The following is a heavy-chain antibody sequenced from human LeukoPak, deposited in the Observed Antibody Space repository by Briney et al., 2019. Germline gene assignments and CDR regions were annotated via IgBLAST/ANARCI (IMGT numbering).Heavy chain of an antibody. CDR2: IHPNSGGT. CDR1: GYTFTGYY. Sequence: ASVKVSCTVSGYTFTGYYMHWVRQAPGQGLEWMGWIHPNSGGTKYAQRFQGRVTVTRDTSISTVYMELSRLRSDDTAVYYCARWGKYYYDSSGYYYWGQGTLVSVSS. D-gene: IGHD3-22*01. V-gene: IGHV1-2*02. CDR3: ARWGKYYYDSSGYYY. J-gene: IGHJ4*02.